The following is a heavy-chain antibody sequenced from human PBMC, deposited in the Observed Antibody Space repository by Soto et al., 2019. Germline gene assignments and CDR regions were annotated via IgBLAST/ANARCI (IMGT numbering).Heavy chain of an antibody. J-gene: IGHJ3*02. CDR1: GFTFSSYS. D-gene: IGHD3-10*01. V-gene: IGHV3-21*01. CDR2: ISSSSSYI. CDR3: ARDRLMVRGGGAFDI. Sequence: GGSLRLSCAASGFTFSSYSMNWVRQAPGKGLEWVSSISSSSSYIYYADSVKGRFTISRDNAKNSLYLQMNSLRAEDTAVYYCARDRLMVRGGGAFDIWGQGTMVTVSS.